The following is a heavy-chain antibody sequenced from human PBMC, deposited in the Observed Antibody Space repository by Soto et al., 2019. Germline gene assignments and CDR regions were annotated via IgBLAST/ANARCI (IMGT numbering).Heavy chain of an antibody. Sequence: PSETLSLTGTVSGGSISSYYWSWIRQPPGKGLEWIGYIYYSGSTNYNPSLKSRVTISVDTSKNQFSLKLSSVTAADTAVYYCARVFRRAMHXFDIWAQGTTVTVS. CDR3: ARVFRRAMHXFDI. V-gene: IGHV4-59*01. J-gene: IGHJ3*02. D-gene: IGHD2-2*01. CDR1: GGSISSYY. CDR2: IYYSGST.